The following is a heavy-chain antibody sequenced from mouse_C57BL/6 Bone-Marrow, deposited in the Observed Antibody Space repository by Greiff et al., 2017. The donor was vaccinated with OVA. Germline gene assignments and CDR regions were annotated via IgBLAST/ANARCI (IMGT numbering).Heavy chain of an antibody. D-gene: IGHD1-1*01. Sequence: EVQLKESGGGLVKPGGSLKLSCAASGFTFSSYAMSWVRQTPEKRLEWVATISDGGSYTYYPDNVKGRFTISRDNAKNNLYLQMSHLKSEDTAMYYCARDRYYYGSSYDYAMDYWGQGTSVTVSS. J-gene: IGHJ4*01. CDR1: GFTFSSYA. CDR2: ISDGGSYT. V-gene: IGHV5-4*01. CDR3: ARDRYYYGSSYDYAMDY.